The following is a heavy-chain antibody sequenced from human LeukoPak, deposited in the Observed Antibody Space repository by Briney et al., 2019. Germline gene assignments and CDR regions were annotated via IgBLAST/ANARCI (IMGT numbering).Heavy chain of an antibody. Sequence: GGSLRLSCAASGFTFSSYAMNWVRQAPGKGLEWVSAISGGGGTTYYADSVKGRFAISRDNSKNTLFLQMNSLRAEDTAVYYCAKDREGLSSGYDLEYFDYWGQGTLVTVSS. J-gene: IGHJ4*02. CDR3: AKDREGLSSGYDLEYFDY. D-gene: IGHD5-12*01. CDR1: GFTFSSYA. CDR2: ISGGGGTT. V-gene: IGHV3-23*01.